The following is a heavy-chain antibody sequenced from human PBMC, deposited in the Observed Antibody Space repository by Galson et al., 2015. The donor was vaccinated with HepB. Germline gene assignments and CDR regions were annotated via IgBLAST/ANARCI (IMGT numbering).Heavy chain of an antibody. Sequence: LEWVAFISYDGGNKYYADSVKGRFTISRDNSKNTLYLQMNSLRTEDTAVYYCARDMWLTFYGSGSNAFDIWGQGTVVTVSS. CDR3: ARDMWLTFYGSGSNAFDI. D-gene: IGHD3-10*01. J-gene: IGHJ3*02. CDR2: ISYDGGNK. V-gene: IGHV3-30*04.